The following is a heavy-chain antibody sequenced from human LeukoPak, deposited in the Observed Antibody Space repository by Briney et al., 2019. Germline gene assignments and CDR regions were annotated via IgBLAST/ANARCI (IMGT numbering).Heavy chain of an antibody. CDR3: ATSYSSGYAPLNG. J-gene: IGHJ4*02. D-gene: IGHD3-22*01. Sequence: GASVKVSCKASGYTFTSYYMHWVRQAPGQGLEWMGWINPNSGGTNYAQKFQGRVTMTRDTSISTAYMELSRLRSDDTAVYYCATSYSSGYAPLNGWGQGTLVTVSS. V-gene: IGHV1-2*02. CDR2: INPNSGGT. CDR1: GYTFTSYY.